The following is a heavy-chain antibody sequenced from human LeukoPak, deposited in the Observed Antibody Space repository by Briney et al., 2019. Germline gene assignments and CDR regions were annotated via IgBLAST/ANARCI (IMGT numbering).Heavy chain of an antibody. V-gene: IGHV3-48*02. J-gene: IGHJ4*02. CDR1: GFTFSTYS. D-gene: IGHD2-8*01. CDR2: VTGSGRTI. Sequence: GGSLRLSCAASGFTFSTYSMNWVRQAPGKGLEWFSYVTGSGRTIYYADSVKGRFTISRDNAKNSLYLQMNSLGDEDTAMYYCARDNFDGVHWGFDYWGQGTLVTVSS. CDR3: ARDNFDGVHWGFDY.